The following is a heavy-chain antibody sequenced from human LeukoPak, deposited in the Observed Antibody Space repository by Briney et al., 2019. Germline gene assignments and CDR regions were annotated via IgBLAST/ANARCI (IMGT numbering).Heavy chain of an antibody. CDR2: ISGSGGST. CDR1: GFSFSSYE. V-gene: IGHV3-23*01. J-gene: IGHJ4*02. CDR3: AKALWFGESVFDY. D-gene: IGHD3-10*01. Sequence: PGGSLRLSCAASGFSFSSYEMNWVRQAPGKGLEWVSAISGSGGSTYYADSVKGRFTISRDNSKNTLYLQMNSLRAEDTAVYYCAKALWFGESVFDYWGQGTLVTVSS.